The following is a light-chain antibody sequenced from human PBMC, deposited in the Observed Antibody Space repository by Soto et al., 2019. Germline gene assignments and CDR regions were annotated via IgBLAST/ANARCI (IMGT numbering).Light chain of an antibody. J-gene: IGLJ1*01. CDR3: LSYTSSSTYV. CDR2: DVS. CDR1: SSDVGGYNY. V-gene: IGLV2-14*01. Sequence: QSALTQPASVSGSPGQSIAISCTGTSSDVGGYNYVSWYQQHPGKAPKLMIYDVSNRPSGVSNRFSGSRSGNTASLTISGLLTEDEADYYCLSYTSSSTYVFGTGTKLTVL.